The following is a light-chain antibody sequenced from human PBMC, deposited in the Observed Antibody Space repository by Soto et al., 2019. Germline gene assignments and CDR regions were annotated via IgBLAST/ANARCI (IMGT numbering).Light chain of an antibody. CDR1: QSVSSN. V-gene: IGKV3-15*01. Sequence: EIVMTQSPATLSVSPGERATLSCRASQSVSSNLAWYQQKPGQAPRLLIYGASTRATGIPARFSGSRSGTGFTLTISSLQSEDFAVYYCQQYNNWPPWTFGQGTKLEIK. CDR2: GAS. J-gene: IGKJ2*02. CDR3: QQYNNWPPWT.